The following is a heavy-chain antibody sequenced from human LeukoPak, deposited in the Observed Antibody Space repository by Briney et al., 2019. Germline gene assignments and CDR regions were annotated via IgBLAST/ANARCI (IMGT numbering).Heavy chain of an antibody. CDR3: ARGDDYGDYWGLY. V-gene: IGHV1-18*01. Sequence: GASVKVSCKASGYTFTKYGITWVRQAPGQGLEWMGWISTYNGNTNYAQKLQGRVTMTTDTSTSTAYMELRSLISDDAAVYYCARGDDYGDYWGLYWGQGPLVTVSS. D-gene: IGHD4-17*01. CDR1: GYTFTKYG. CDR2: ISTYNGNT. J-gene: IGHJ4*02.